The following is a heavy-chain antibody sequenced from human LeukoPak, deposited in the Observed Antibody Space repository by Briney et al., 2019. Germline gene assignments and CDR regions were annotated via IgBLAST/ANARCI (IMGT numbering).Heavy chain of an antibody. V-gene: IGHV4-30-2*01. J-gene: IGHJ6*02. CDR2: IYHSGST. Sequence: PSQTLSLTCAVSGGSISSGGYSWSWIRQPPGKGLEWIGYIYHSGSTYHNPSLKSRVTISVDRSKNQFSLKLSSVTAADTAVYYCARYCSGGSCYYGMDVWGQGTTVTVSS. CDR3: ARYCSGGSCYYGMDV. D-gene: IGHD2-15*01. CDR1: GGSISSGGYS.